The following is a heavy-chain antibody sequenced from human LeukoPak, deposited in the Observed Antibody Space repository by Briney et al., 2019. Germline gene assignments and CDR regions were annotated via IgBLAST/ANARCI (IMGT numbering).Heavy chain of an antibody. Sequence: ASVKVSCKASGYTFTSYGISWVRQAPGQGLEWMGWMNPNSGNTGYAQKFQGRVTMTRNTSISTAYMELSSLRSEDTAVYYCARAVRDIVVVVAATTSLYYFDYWGQGTLVTVSS. CDR2: MNPNSGNT. CDR3: ARAVRDIVVVVAATTSLYYFDY. D-gene: IGHD2-15*01. J-gene: IGHJ4*02. V-gene: IGHV1-8*02. CDR1: GYTFTSYG.